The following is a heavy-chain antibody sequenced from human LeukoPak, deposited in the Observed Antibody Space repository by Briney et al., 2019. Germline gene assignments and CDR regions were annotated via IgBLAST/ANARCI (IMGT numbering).Heavy chain of an antibody. J-gene: IGHJ4*02. CDR1: GFTFSSYA. V-gene: IGHV3-30-3*01. CDR2: ISYDGSNK. CDR3: AREAGTVTTGGSYYFDY. Sequence: PGRSLRLSCAASGFTFSSYAMHWVRQAPGKGLEWVAVISYDGSNKYYADSVKGRFTISRDNSKNTLYLQMNSLRAEDTAVYYCAREAGTVTTGGSYYFDYWGQGTLVTVSS. D-gene: IGHD4-17*01.